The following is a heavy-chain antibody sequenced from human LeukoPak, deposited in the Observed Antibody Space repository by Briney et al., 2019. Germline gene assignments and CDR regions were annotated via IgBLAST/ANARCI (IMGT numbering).Heavy chain of an antibody. CDR2: ISYDGSNK. CDR1: GFTFSSYA. V-gene: IGHV3-30*04. CDR3: AKDLSVTMIVVVNAIDY. Sequence: PGRSLRLSCAASGFTFSSYAMHWVRQAPGKGLEWVAVISYDGSNKYYADSVKGRFTISRDNSKNTLYLQMNSLRAEDTAVYYCAKDLSVTMIVVVNAIDYWGQGTLVTVSS. J-gene: IGHJ4*02. D-gene: IGHD3-22*01.